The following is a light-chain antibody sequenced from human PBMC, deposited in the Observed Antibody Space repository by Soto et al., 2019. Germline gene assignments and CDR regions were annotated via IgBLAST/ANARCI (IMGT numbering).Light chain of an antibody. V-gene: IGKV3-20*01. CDR3: QQYGNSPYT. Sequence: EIVLTQSPGTLSLSPGERATLSCRASQSVSSSYLAWYQQQPGQAPRLLIYAASSRATGIPDRFSGSGSGTDFTLTISRLEPEDFAVYYCQQYGNSPYTFGPGTKLEIK. CDR2: AAS. J-gene: IGKJ2*01. CDR1: QSVSSSY.